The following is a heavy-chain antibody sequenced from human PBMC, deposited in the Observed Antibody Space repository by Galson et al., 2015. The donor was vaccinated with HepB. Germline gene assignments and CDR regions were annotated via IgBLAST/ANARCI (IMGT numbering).Heavy chain of an antibody. CDR3: AKDVSLSRYGPYVDAIFDY. J-gene: IGHJ4*02. CDR1: GFTFSSYA. D-gene: IGHD4-17*01. Sequence: SLRLSCAASGFTFSSYAMSWVRQAPGKGLEWVSAISGSGGSTYYADSVKGRFTISRDYSKNTLYLQMNSLRAEDTAVYYCAKDVSLSRYGPYVDAIFDYWGQGTLVTVSS. CDR2: ISGSGGST. V-gene: IGHV3-23*01.